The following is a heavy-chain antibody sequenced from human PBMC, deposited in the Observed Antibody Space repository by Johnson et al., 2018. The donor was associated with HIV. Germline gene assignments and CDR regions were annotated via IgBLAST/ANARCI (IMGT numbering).Heavy chain of an antibody. CDR3: AKDLFTEREDDVFDV. V-gene: IGHV3-9*01. D-gene: IGHD1-26*01. CDR2: ISWNSGRL. CDR1: GFTFDDYA. Sequence: VQLVESEGGLVQPGRSLRLSCTVSGFTFDDYAMHWVRQAPGKGLEWVSGISWNSGRLDYADSVKGRFTISRDNAKNSLYLQMNSLRAEDTAVYYCAKDLFTEREDDVFDVWGQGTMVTVSS. J-gene: IGHJ3*01.